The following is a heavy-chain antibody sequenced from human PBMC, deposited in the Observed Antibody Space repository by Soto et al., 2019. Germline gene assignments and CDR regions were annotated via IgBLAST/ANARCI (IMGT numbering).Heavy chain of an antibody. J-gene: IGHJ6*02. Sequence: GGSLRLSCAASGFTLSSYGMRRVRQAPGKGLEWVAVISYDGSNKYYADSVKGRFTISRDNSKNTLSLQMNSLRAEDTAVYYCAKPAGYSSSWFKGLDVWGQGTTVTVSS. CDR3: AKPAGYSSSWFKGLDV. CDR1: GFTLSSYG. D-gene: IGHD6-13*01. V-gene: IGHV3-30*18. CDR2: ISYDGSNK.